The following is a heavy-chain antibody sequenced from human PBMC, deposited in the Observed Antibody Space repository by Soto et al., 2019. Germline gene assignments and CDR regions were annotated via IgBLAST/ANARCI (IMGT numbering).Heavy chain of an antibody. Sequence: GGSLRLSCAASGFTFSSYSMNWVRQAPGKGLEWVSSISSSSSYIYYADSVKGRFTISRDNAKNSLYLQMNSLRAEDTAVYYCARVQCSGGSCYPGDAFDIWGQGTMVTVSS. V-gene: IGHV3-21*01. J-gene: IGHJ3*02. CDR2: ISSSSSYI. D-gene: IGHD2-15*01. CDR3: ARVQCSGGSCYPGDAFDI. CDR1: GFTFSSYS.